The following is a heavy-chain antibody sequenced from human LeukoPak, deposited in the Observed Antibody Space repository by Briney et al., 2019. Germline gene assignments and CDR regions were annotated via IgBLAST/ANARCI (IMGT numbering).Heavy chain of an antibody. D-gene: IGHD6-13*01. CDR2: SNPNSGGT. J-gene: IGHJ4*02. CDR1: GYTFTGYY. V-gene: IGHV1-2*02. Sequence: ASVKVSCKASGYTFTGYYMHWVRQAPGQGLEWKGWSNPNSGGTNYAQKFQGRVTMTRDTSISTAYMELSRLRSDDTAVYYCARGQSGIAAAGTGGYWGQGTLVTVSS. CDR3: ARGQSGIAAAGTGGY.